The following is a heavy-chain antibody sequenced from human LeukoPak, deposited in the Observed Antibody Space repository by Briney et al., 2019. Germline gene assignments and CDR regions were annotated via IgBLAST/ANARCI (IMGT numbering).Heavy chain of an antibody. Sequence: ASVKVSCKASGYTFTGYYMHWVRQAPGQGLEWMGWINPNSGGTNYAQKFQGRVTMTRDTSISTAYMELSRLRSDDTAVYYCAREDGLGYCSSTSCSRESWFDPWGQGTLVTVSS. J-gene: IGHJ5*02. CDR2: INPNSGGT. CDR1: GYTFTGYY. D-gene: IGHD2-2*01. V-gene: IGHV1-2*02. CDR3: AREDGLGYCSSTSCSRESWFDP.